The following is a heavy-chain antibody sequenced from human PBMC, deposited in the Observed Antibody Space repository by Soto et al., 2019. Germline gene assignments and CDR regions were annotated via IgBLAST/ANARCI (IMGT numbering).Heavy chain of an antibody. Sequence: PGGSLGLAGAASGFTFSSYGMHWVRQAPGKGLEWVAVIWYDGSNKYYADSVKGRFTISRDNSKNTLYLQMNSLRAEDTAVYYCARGGSSGWYDYWGQGTLVTVSS. V-gene: IGHV3-33*01. CDR3: ARGGSSGWYDY. CDR2: IWYDGSNK. CDR1: GFTFSSYG. J-gene: IGHJ4*02. D-gene: IGHD6-19*01.